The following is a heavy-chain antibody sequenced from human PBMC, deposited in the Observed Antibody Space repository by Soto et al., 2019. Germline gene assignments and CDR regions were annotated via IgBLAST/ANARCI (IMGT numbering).Heavy chain of an antibody. J-gene: IGHJ6*02. D-gene: IGHD6-6*01. CDR2: IYPGDSDT. V-gene: IGHV5-51*01. Sequence: GESLKISCKGSGYTFTNYWIGWVRQMPGKGLEWMGIIYPGDSDTKYNPSFQGQVTISADKSITTTYLRWTSLKASDTAIYYCAGSTFYSGIDVWGQGTTVTVSS. CDR1: GYTFTNYW. CDR3: AGSTFYSGIDV.